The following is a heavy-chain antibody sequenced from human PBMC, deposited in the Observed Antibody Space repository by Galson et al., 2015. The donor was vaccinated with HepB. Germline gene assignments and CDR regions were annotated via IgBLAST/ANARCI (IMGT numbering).Heavy chain of an antibody. J-gene: IGHJ1*01. D-gene: IGHD3-10*01. Sequence: SLRLSCAASGFTFSSHSMNWVRQAPGKGLEWISYISSSSSTIYYADSVKGRFNVSRDNARMSVFLQMNSLRGEDTAVYYCARGGPWFGERTEYFQNWGRGTLVTVSS. CDR1: GFTFSSHS. CDR3: ARGGPWFGERTEYFQN. CDR2: ISSSSSTI. V-gene: IGHV3-48*04.